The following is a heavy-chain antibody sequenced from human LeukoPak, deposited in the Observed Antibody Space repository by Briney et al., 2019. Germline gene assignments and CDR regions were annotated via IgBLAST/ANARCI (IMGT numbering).Heavy chain of an antibody. D-gene: IGHD6-13*01. Sequence: SAKVSCKASGGTFSSYAITWVRQATGQGLEWMGGIIPIFGTANYAQKFQGRVTITADESTSTAYMELSSLRSEDTAVYYCARDSPRDPSIAAAGFDLWGRGTLVTVSS. CDR3: ARDSPRDPSIAAAGFDL. CDR2: IIPIFGTA. V-gene: IGHV1-69*13. J-gene: IGHJ2*01. CDR1: GGTFSSYA.